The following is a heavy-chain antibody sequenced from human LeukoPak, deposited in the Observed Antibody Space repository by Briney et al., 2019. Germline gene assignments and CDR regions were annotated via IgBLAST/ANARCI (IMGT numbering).Heavy chain of an antibody. V-gene: IGHV4-59*08. CDR3: ARIRGVRGIFDY. D-gene: IGHD3-10*02. Sequence: SETLSLTCTVSGGSISTYYWSWIRQPPGKGLEWVGYIYYSGSPNYNPSLKSRVTISLDRPKNQFSLRLSSVTAADTALYYCARIRGVRGIFDYWGQGTLVTVSS. CDR1: GGSISTYY. CDR2: IYYSGSP. J-gene: IGHJ4*02.